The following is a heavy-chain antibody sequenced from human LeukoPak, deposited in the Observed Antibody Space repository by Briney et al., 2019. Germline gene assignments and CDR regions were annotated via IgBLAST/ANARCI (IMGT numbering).Heavy chain of an antibody. V-gene: IGHV3-30*18. D-gene: IGHD4-17*01. CDR3: AKAATVTTSDGWYFDL. J-gene: IGHJ2*01. Sequence: GGSLRLSCAASGFTFSSYGMHWVRQAPGKGLEWVAVISYDGSNKYYADSVKGRFTISRDNSKNTLYLQMNSLRAEDTAVYYCAKAATVTTSDGWYFDLWGRGTLVTVSS. CDR2: ISYDGSNK. CDR1: GFTFSSYG.